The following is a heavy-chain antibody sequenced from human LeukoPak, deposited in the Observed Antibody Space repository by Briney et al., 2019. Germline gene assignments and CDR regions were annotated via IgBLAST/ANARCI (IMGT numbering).Heavy chain of an antibody. D-gene: IGHD3-10*01. J-gene: IGHJ6*01. V-gene: IGHV3-48*03. Sequence: GGSLRYSCAASGFTYSSYELNWVGQAPGKGLEWVSYISSSGSTIYYADSVKGRFTISRDNAKNSLYLQMNSLRAEDTAVYYCARAGGERYGTDVWGQGSTVTVSS. CDR2: ISSSGSTI. CDR1: GFTYSSYE. CDR3: ARAGGERYGTDV.